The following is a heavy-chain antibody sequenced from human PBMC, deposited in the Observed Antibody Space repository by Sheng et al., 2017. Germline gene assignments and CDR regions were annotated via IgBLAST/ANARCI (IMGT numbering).Heavy chain of an antibody. CDR1: GFTFSNDE. CDR2: ISSSGSTI. V-gene: IGHV3-48*03. CDR3: AKALRPNLYYYGMDV. D-gene: IGHD5-12*01. J-gene: IGHJ6*02. Sequence: EVQLVESGGGLTQPGGSLRLSCAASGFTFSNDEMNWVRQAPGKGLEWVSYISSSGSTIHYADSVKGRFTISRDNAKNSLYLQMNSLRAEDTAVYYCAKALRPNLYYYGMDVWGQGTTVTVSS.